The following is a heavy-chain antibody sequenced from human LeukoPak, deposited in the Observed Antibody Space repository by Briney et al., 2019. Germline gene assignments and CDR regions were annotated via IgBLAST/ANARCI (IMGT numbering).Heavy chain of an antibody. D-gene: IGHD3-9*01. V-gene: IGHV4-34*01. CDR1: GGSFSGYY. Sequence: PSETLSLTCAVYGGSFSGYYWSWIRQPPGKGLEWIGEINHSGSTNYNPSLKSRVTISVDTSKNQFSLKLSSVTAADTDVYYCARSYYDILTGYYPPWYYFDYWGQGTLVTVSS. CDR3: ARSYYDILTGYYPPWYYFDY. J-gene: IGHJ4*02. CDR2: INHSGST.